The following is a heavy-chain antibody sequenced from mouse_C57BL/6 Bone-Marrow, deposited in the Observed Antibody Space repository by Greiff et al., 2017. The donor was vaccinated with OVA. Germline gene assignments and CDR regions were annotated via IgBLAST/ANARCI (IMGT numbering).Heavy chain of an antibody. J-gene: IGHJ3*01. D-gene: IGHD1-1*01. CDR2: ISGGGGNT. Sequence: DVKLQESGGGLVKPGGSLKLSCAASGFTFSSYTMSWVRQTPEKRLEWVATISGGGGNTYYPDSVKGRFTISRDNAKNTLYLQISSLRSEDTALYYCARQDYYGSSYVGPWFAYWGQGTLVTVSA. CDR1: GFTFSSYT. CDR3: ARQDYYGSSYVGPWFAY. V-gene: IGHV5-9*01.